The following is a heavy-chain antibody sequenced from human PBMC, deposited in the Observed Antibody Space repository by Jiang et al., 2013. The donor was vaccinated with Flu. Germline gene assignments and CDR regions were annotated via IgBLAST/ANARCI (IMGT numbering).Heavy chain of an antibody. D-gene: IGHD3-10*01. Sequence: GAEVKKPGASVKVSCRASGYTFTSYGISWVRQAPGQGLAWMGWISADNGNTNYAQKLQGRVTMTTDTSTSTAYMELRSLTSDDTAVYYCARLVPNYYGSGSPDYWGQGTLVTVSS. V-gene: IGHV1-18*01. J-gene: IGHJ4*02. CDR3: ARLVPNYYGSGSPDY. CDR2: ISADNGNT. CDR1: GYTFTSYG.